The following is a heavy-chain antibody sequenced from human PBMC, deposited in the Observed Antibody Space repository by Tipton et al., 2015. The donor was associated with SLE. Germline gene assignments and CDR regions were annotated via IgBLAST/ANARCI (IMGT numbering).Heavy chain of an antibody. Sequence: TLSLTCTVSGVSIFNFYWSWFRQPPGKGPECIAYIHYSGSTNSNPSLGSRVTISIDTSKSQFFLKLTSVTAADTAVYYCAQYYYDATGYQSVDYWGQGALVTVSS. D-gene: IGHD3-22*01. CDR3: AQYYYDATGYQSVDY. V-gene: IGHV4-59*01. CDR1: GVSIFNFY. CDR2: IHYSGST. J-gene: IGHJ4*02.